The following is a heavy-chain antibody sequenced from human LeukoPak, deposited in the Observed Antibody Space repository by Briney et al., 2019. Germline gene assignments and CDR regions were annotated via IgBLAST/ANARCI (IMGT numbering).Heavy chain of an antibody. CDR3: ARDGVAGTDGTFDY. Sequence: ASVKVSCKASGYTFTAYGISWVRQAPGQGLEWMGWISAYNGNTKYAQKLQGRVTMTTDTSTSTAYVELRSLRSDDTAVYYCARDGVAGTDGTFDYWGQGTLVTVSS. J-gene: IGHJ4*02. D-gene: IGHD6-19*01. CDR2: ISAYNGNT. CDR1: GYTFTAYG. V-gene: IGHV1-18*01.